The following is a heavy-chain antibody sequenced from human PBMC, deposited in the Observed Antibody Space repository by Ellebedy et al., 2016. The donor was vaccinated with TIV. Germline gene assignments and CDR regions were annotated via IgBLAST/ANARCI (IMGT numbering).Heavy chain of an antibody. Sequence: SETLSLTXTVSGFSISSIYYTGWIRQSPDKGLEWIGSLYHSGSANYNPSLKSRVTISLDTYNNQFSLKLSSVNAADTAVYYCARTSRGFEDFEYWGPGTLVTVSS. J-gene: IGHJ4*02. V-gene: IGHV4-38-2*02. CDR1: GFSISSIYY. CDR2: LYHSGSA. D-gene: IGHD6-13*01. CDR3: ARTSRGFEDFEY.